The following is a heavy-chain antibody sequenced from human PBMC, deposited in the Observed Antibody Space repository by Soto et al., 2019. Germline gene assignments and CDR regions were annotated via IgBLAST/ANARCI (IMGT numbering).Heavy chain of an antibody. J-gene: IGHJ6*03. CDR3: TTLGSCSSTSCYPNYYYYYYMDV. Sequence: EVQLVESGGGLVKPGGSLRLSCVASGFTFSNAWMSWVRQAPGKGLEWVGRIKSKTDGGTTDYAAPVKGRFTISRDDSKNTLYLQMNSLKTEDTAVYYCTTLGSCSSTSCYPNYYYYYYMDVWGKGTTVTVSS. CDR1: GFTFSNAW. V-gene: IGHV3-15*01. D-gene: IGHD2-2*01. CDR2: IKSKTDGGTT.